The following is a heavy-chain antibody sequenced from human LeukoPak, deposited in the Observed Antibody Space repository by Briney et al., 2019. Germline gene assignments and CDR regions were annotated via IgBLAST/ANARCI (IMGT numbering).Heavy chain of an antibody. CDR2: IYYSGSS. CDR1: GGSISTYY. V-gene: IGHV4-59*01. CDR3: ARDGYDFWSGYYRNAFDI. Sequence: SETLSLTCTVSGGSISTYYWSWIRQPPGKGLEWIGYIYYSGSSNYNPSLKSRVTISVDTSKNQFSLKLSSVTAADTAVYYCARDGYDFWSGYYRNAFDIWGQGTMVTVSS. D-gene: IGHD3-3*01. J-gene: IGHJ3*02.